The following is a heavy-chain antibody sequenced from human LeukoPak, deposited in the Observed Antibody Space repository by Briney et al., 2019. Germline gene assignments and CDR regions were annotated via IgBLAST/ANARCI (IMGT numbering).Heavy chain of an antibody. V-gene: IGHV3-21*01. CDR3: ARDRNPPMLWLVRGYFDL. Sequence: PGGSLRLSCAASGFTFSSYSMNWVRQAPGKGLEWVSSISSSSSYIYYADSVKGRFTISRDNAKNSLYLQMNSLRAEDTALYYCARDRNPPMLWLVRGYFDLWGRGTLVTVSS. J-gene: IGHJ2*01. D-gene: IGHD6-19*01. CDR2: ISSSSSYI. CDR1: GFTFSSYS.